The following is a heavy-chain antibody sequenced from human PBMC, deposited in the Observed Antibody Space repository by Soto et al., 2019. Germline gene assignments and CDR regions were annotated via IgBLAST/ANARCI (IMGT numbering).Heavy chain of an antibody. CDR3: AREPGKWLVLSWCDP. J-gene: IGHJ5*02. V-gene: IGHV3-30-3*01. CDR2: ISYDGSNK. CDR1: GFTFSSYA. D-gene: IGHD6-19*01. Sequence: QVQLVESGGGVVQPGRSLRLSCAASGFTFSSYAMHWVRQAPGKGLEWVAVISYDGSNKYYADSVTGRFTNSRDNSKNTLNLEMNGLRAEDTAVYYRAREPGKWLVLSWCDPWGQGTLVPVSS.